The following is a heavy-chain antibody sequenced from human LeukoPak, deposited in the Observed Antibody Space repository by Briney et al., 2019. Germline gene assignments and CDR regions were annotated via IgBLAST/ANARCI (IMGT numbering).Heavy chain of an antibody. J-gene: IGHJ4*02. CDR2: IRYDGSNK. CDR1: GFTFSSYG. CDR3: AKGGNNWSYGYDFGY. Sequence: GGSLRLSCAASGFTFSSYGMHWVRQAPGKGLEWVAFIRYDGSNKYYADSVKGRFTISRDNSKNTLYLQMNSLRAEDTAVYYCAKGGNNWSYGYDFGYWGQGTLVTVSS. D-gene: IGHD1-7*01. V-gene: IGHV3-30*02.